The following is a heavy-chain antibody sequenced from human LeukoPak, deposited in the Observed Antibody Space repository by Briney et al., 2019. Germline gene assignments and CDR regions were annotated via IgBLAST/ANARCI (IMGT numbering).Heavy chain of an antibody. V-gene: IGHV4-39*07. CDR1: GGSISSSSYY. D-gene: IGHD2-2*01. CDR3: ASDLGYCSSTSCRYFDP. J-gene: IGHJ5*02. CDR2: IYYSGST. Sequence: PSETLSLTCTVSGGSISSSSYYWGWIRQPPGKGLEWIGSIYYSGSTYYNPSLRSRVTISVDRSKNQFSLKLSSVTAADTAVYYCASDLGYCSSTSCRYFDPWGQGTLVTVSS.